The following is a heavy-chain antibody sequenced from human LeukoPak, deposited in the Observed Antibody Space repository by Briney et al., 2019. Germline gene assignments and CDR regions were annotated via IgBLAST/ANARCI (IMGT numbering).Heavy chain of an antibody. CDR3: ARDNYCSGGSCYSVFGEVDY. D-gene: IGHD2-15*01. J-gene: IGHJ4*02. Sequence: SGGSLRLSCAASGFTFSSYIMNWVRQAPGKGLEWVSYISSSSSTIYYADSVKGRFTISRDNAKNSLYLQMNSLRDEDTAVYYCARDNYCSGGSCYSVFGEVDYWGQGTLVTVSS. CDR2: ISSSSSTI. CDR1: GFTFSSYI. V-gene: IGHV3-48*02.